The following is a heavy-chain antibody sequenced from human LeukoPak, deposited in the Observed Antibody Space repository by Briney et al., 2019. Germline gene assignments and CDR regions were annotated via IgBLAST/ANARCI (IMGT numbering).Heavy chain of an antibody. D-gene: IGHD3-22*01. Sequence: SETLSLTCAVYGGSFSGYYWSWIRQPPGKGLEWIGEINHSGSTNYNPSLKSRVTISVDASKNQFSLKLSSVTAADTAVYYCARGYDSSGLLDYWGQGTLVTVSS. CDR2: INHSGST. V-gene: IGHV4-34*01. CDR1: GGSFSGYY. CDR3: ARGYDSSGLLDY. J-gene: IGHJ4*02.